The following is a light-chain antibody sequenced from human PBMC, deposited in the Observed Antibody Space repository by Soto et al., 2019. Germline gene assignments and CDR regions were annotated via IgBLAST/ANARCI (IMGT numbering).Light chain of an antibody. J-gene: IGLJ3*02. CDR2: DVS. Sequence: QSALTQPRLVSGSPGQSVTISCTGTSSDVGGYNYVSWYQQHPGKAPKLMIYDVSKRPSGVPDRFSGSKSGNTASLTISGLQAEDEADYYCCSYAGSRVFGGGTKLTVL. CDR3: CSYAGSRV. V-gene: IGLV2-11*01. CDR1: SSDVGGYNY.